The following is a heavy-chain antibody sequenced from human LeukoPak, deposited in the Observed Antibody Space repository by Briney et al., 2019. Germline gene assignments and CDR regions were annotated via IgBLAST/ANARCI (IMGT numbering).Heavy chain of an antibody. J-gene: IGHJ1*01. CDR3: AKISTMIVVGLPEYFQH. CDR2: ISGSGGST. CDR1: GFTFSSYA. V-gene: IGHV3-23*01. D-gene: IGHD3-22*01. Sequence: PGGSLRLSCAASGFTFSSYAMSWVRQAPGKGLEWVSAISGSGGSTYYADSVKGRFTISRDNSKNTLYLQMNSLRAEDTAVYYCAKISTMIVVGLPEYFQHWGQGTLVTVSS.